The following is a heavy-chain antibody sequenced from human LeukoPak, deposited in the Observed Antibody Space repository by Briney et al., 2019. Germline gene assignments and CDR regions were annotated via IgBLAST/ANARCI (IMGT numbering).Heavy chain of an antibody. CDR3: ARDQSYGDYVQ. V-gene: IGHV4-39*07. D-gene: IGHD4-17*01. J-gene: IGHJ4*02. CDR2: IYYSGST. CDR1: GGSISSSSYY. Sequence: SETLSLTCTVSGGSISSSSYYWGWIRQPPGKGLEWIGSIYYSGSTYYNPSLKSRVTISVDTSKNQFSLKLSSVTAADTAVYYCARDQSYGDYVQWGQGTLVTVSS.